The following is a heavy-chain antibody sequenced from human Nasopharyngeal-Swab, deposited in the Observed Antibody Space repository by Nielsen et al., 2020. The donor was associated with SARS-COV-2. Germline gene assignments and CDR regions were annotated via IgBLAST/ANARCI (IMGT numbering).Heavy chain of an antibody. Sequence: GESLKISCAASGFTLSNYWIHWVRQTPGKGLLWVSRINTDASRTSYADSVKGRFTISRDNAKNTVYLQMNSLRGEDTAVYYCTRVDVQDAFDIWGQGTMVTVSS. J-gene: IGHJ3*02. D-gene: IGHD3-16*01. CDR1: GFTLSNYW. CDR3: TRVDVQDAFDI. CDR2: INTDASRT. V-gene: IGHV3-74*01.